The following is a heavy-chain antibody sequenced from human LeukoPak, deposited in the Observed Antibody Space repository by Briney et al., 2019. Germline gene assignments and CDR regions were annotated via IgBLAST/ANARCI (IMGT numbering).Heavy chain of an antibody. D-gene: IGHD5-18*01. CDR1: GYTFTGHY. V-gene: IGHV1-2*02. Sequence: GASVKVSCKASGYTFTGHYLHWVRQAPGQGLEWMGWINPNSGVTSYAQRFQGRVAVTRDTSIDTAYMELSMLKSDDTAVYYCARDPGYSSPRGDYWGQGTLVTVSS. J-gene: IGHJ4*02. CDR2: INPNSGVT. CDR3: ARDPGYSSPRGDY.